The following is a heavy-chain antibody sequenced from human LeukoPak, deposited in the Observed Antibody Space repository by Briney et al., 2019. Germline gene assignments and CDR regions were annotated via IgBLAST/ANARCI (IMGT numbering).Heavy chain of an antibody. D-gene: IGHD1-1*01. Sequence: ASVTVSCKASGGTFSSYAISWVRQAPGQGLEWMGGIIPIFGTANYAQKFQGRVTITADESTSTAYMELSSLRSEDTAVYYCARGTTPLGRLTPYYYYYGMDVWGQGTTVTVSS. CDR1: GGTFSSYA. J-gene: IGHJ6*02. CDR3: ARGTTPLGRLTPYYYYYGMDV. CDR2: IIPIFGTA. V-gene: IGHV1-69*13.